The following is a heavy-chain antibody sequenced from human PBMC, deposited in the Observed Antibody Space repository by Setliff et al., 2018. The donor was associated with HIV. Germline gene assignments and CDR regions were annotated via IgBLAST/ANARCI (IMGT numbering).Heavy chain of an antibody. CDR2: IYYSGNT. CDR3: TRAYGSERLNWFDP. D-gene: IGHD3-10*01. CDR1: GGPFSSTS. V-gene: IGHV4-59*01. J-gene: IGHJ5*02. Sequence: SETLSLTCAVSGGPFSSTSWSWIRQFPGQGLEWIGYIYYSGNTNYNPSLKSRVTISIDTSKNRFFLKLNSVTAADTAIYYCTRAYGSERLNWFDPWGQGTLVTVSS.